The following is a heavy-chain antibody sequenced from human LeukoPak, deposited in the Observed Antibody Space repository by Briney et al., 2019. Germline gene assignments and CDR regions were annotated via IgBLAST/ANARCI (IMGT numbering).Heavy chain of an antibody. J-gene: IGHJ5*02. CDR2: ISAYNGNT. CDR3: ARDLIVGATNWFDP. CDR1: GYTFTSYG. V-gene: IGHV1-18*01. D-gene: IGHD1-26*01. Sequence: GASVKVSCKASGYTFTSYGISWVQQAPGQGLEWMGWISAYNGNTNYAQKLQGRVTMTTDTSTSTAYMELRSLRSDDTAVYYCARDLIVGATNWFDPWGQGTLVTVSS.